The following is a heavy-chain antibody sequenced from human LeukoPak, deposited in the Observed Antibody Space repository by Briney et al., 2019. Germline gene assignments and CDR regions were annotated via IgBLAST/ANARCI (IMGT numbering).Heavy chain of an antibody. CDR2: ISAYNGNT. CDR1: GYTFTSYG. CDR3: ARGLVPAAICWWFDP. Sequence: ASVKVSCKASGYTFTSYGISWVRQAPGQGLEWMGWISAYNGNTNYAQELQGRVTMTTDTSTSTAYMELRSLRSDDTAVYYCARGLVPAAICWWFDPWGQGTLVTVSS. J-gene: IGHJ5*02. V-gene: IGHV1-18*01. D-gene: IGHD2-2*02.